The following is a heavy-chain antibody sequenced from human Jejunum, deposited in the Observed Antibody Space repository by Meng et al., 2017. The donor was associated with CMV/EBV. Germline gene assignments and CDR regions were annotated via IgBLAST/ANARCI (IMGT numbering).Heavy chain of an antibody. CDR1: YY. CDR3: ARGACPSSSCNEFGSSASDI. Sequence: YYWGWSRQPPGKGLEWIGIIFYSGSTYYNTSLKSRLTMSVDTSQSQFSLKLSSMTAADTAVYYCARGACPSSSCNEFGSSASDIWGPGTMVTVSS. V-gene: IGHV4-39*07. D-gene: IGHD6-13*01. CDR2: IFYSGST. J-gene: IGHJ3*02.